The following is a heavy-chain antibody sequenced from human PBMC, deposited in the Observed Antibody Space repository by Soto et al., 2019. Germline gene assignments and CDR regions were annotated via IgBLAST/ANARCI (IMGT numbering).Heavy chain of an antibody. D-gene: IGHD6-19*01. CDR1: GGSISSSSYY. Sequence: QLQLQESGPGLVKPSETLSLTCSVSGGSISSSSYYWGWIRQPPGKGLEWIGSIYYSGSIYYNPSLKGRVTIPVDTSKNQFSLKLSSVTAAETAVYYCARQSSGWYNWFDPWGQGTLVTVSS. CDR2: IYYSGSI. V-gene: IGHV4-39*01. J-gene: IGHJ5*02. CDR3: ARQSSGWYNWFDP.